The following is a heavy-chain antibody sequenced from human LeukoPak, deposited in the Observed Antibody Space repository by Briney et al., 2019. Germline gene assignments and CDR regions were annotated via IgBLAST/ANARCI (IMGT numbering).Heavy chain of an antibody. D-gene: IGHD6-13*01. V-gene: IGHV4-4*02. Sequence: SGTLPLTCVVSGGSISSYNWWSWVRQPPGKGLEWIGEIYHSGSTNYNPSLKSRVTISLDKSKNQFSLKLSSVTAADTAVYYCATTAAAGTRLAWFDPWGQGTLVTVSS. J-gene: IGHJ5*02. CDR1: GGSISSYNW. CDR3: ATTAAAGTRLAWFDP. CDR2: IYHSGST.